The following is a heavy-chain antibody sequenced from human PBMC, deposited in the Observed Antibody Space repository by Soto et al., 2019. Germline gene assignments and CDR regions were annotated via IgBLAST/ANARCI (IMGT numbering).Heavy chain of an antibody. CDR3: ARATPRYCSAGSCYAERDY. J-gene: IGHJ4*02. V-gene: IGHV4-34*01. CDR2: NNHSGST. Sequence: QVQLQQWGAGLLKPSETLSLTCAVYGGAFSGYYWSWVRQPPVKGLARSGENNHSGSTNYNPSLRTPVTTAVEPSTNQLSLELSSVTAAYPAVYYCARATPRYCSAGSCYAERDYWGQGTLVTVSS. CDR1: GGAFSGYY. D-gene: IGHD2-15*01.